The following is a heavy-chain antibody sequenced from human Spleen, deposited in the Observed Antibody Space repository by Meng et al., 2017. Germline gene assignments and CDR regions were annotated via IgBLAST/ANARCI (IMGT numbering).Heavy chain of an antibody. J-gene: IGHJ4*02. D-gene: IGHD3-22*01. CDR2: IHHSGTT. CDR1: GGSISSSTYY. Sequence: GSLRLSCTVSGGSISSSTYYWGWIHQPPGKGLEWIGSIHHSGTTYYNPSLKSRVTISVDTSKNQFSLKLSSVTAADTAVYYCARVEYYYDSSGYYFDYWGQGTLVTVSS. V-gene: IGHV4-39*07. CDR3: ARVEYYYDSSGYYFDY.